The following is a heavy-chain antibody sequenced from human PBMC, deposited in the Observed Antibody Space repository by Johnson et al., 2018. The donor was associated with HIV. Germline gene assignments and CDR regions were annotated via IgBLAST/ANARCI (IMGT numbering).Heavy chain of an antibody. D-gene: IGHD3-22*01. V-gene: IGHV3-11*01. CDR1: GFTFSDYY. Sequence: QVQLVESGGGLVKPGGSLRLSCAASGFTFSDYYMSWIRQAPGKGLEWVSYISSSGSTIYYADSVKGRFTISVDNAKNSLYLQMNSLRAEDTALYYCAKDISMIVVVHGAFDIWGQGTMVTVSS. CDR3: AKDISMIVVVHGAFDI. CDR2: ISSSGSTI. J-gene: IGHJ3*02.